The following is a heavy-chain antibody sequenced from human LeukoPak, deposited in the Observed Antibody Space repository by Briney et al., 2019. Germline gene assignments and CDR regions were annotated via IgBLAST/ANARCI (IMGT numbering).Heavy chain of an antibody. D-gene: IGHD3-22*01. J-gene: IGHJ4*02. CDR1: GFTFSSYA. V-gene: IGHV3-21*01. CDR3: ARIGIGDSSGYLAFDY. CDR2: ISSSSSYI. Sequence: GGSLRLSCAASGFTFSSYAMSWVRQAPGKGLEWVSSISSSSSYIYYADSVKGRFTISRDNAKNSLYLQMNSLRAEDTAVYYCARIGIGDSSGYLAFDYWGQGTLVTVSS.